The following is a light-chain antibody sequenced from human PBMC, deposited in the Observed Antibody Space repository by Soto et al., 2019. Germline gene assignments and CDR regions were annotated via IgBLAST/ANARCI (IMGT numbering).Light chain of an antibody. Sequence: DIQMTQSPSSLSASVGDRVTITCQASQDIRKYLNWYQQKPGKAPKLLISDASNLETGVPSRFSWSGSWTDFTFPIRRPQPQDPATFYCQQYENLPRVFGPGTKVDLK. CDR1: QDIRKY. CDR2: DAS. CDR3: QQYENLPRV. V-gene: IGKV1-33*01. J-gene: IGKJ3*01.